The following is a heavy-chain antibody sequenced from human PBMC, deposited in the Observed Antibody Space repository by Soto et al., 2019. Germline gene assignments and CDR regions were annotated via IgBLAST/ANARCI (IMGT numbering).Heavy chain of an antibody. J-gene: IGHJ3*02. CDR3: ARVSPLGYCTNGVCYEASAFDI. CDR2: IYYSGST. CDR1: GGSISSGDYY. Sequence: TLSLTCTVSGGSISSGDYYWSWIRQPPGKGLEWIGYIYYSGSTYYNPSLKSRVTISVDTSKNQFSLKLSSVTAADTAVYYCARVSPLGYCTNGVCYEASAFDIWGQGTMVTVSS. D-gene: IGHD2-8*01. V-gene: IGHV4-30-4*01.